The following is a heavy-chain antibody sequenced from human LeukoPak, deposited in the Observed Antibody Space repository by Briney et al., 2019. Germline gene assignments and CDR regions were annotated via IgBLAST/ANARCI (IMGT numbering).Heavy chain of an antibody. CDR2: IYSGVST. CDR1: GFTVSSNY. V-gene: IGHV3-53*01. CDR3: GICGGDCSSIDD. Sequence: GGSLRLSCAASGFTVSSNYMSWVRQAPGKGLEWVSVIYSGVSTYYADSVKGRFTISRDNSKDTLYLQMNSLRAEDTAVYYCGICGGDCSSIDDWGQGTLVTVSS. D-gene: IGHD2-21*02. J-gene: IGHJ4*02.